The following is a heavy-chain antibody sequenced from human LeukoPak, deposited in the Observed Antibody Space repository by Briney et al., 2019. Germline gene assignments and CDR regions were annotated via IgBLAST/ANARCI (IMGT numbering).Heavy chain of an antibody. V-gene: IGHV4-59*01. D-gene: IGHD1-26*01. J-gene: IGHJ3*02. CDR3: ARGEWELDAFDI. CDR1: GGSISSYY. Sequence: SETLSLTCTVSGGSISSYYWSWIRQPPGNGLEWIGYIYYSGSTNYNPSLKSRVTISVDTSKNQFSLKLSSVTAADTAVYYCARGEWELDAFDIWGQGTMVTVSS. CDR2: IYYSGST.